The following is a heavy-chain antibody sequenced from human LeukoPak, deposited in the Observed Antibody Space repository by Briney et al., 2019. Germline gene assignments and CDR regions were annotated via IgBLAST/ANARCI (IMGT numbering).Heavy chain of an antibody. CDR2: INPNSGGT. Sequence: ASVKVSCKASGGTFSSYTISWVRQAPGQGLEWMGRINPNSGGTNYAQKFQGRVTMTRDTSISTAYMELSRLRSDDTAVYYCAREGYGDYEGGVLDYWGQGTLVTVSS. D-gene: IGHD4-17*01. CDR1: GGTFSSYT. V-gene: IGHV1-2*06. CDR3: AREGYGDYEGGVLDY. J-gene: IGHJ4*02.